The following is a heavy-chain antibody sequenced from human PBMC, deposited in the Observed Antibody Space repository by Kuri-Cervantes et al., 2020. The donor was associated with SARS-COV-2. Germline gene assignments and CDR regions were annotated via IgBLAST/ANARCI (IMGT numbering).Heavy chain of an antibody. CDR2: IYYSGST. CDR3: ARGGAGYCSGGSCYLWNWFDP. D-gene: IGHD2-15*01. J-gene: IGHJ5*02. V-gene: IGHV4-59*01. CDR1: GGSISSYY. Sequence: SETLSLTCTVSGGSISSYYWSWIRQPPGKGLEWIGYIYYSGSTNYNPSLKSRVTISVDTSKNQFSLKLSSVTAADKAVYYFARGGAGYCSGGSCYLWNWFDPWGKGTLVTVCS.